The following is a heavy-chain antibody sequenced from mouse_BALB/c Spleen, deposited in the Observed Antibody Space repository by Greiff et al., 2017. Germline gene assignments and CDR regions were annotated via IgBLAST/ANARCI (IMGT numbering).Heavy chain of an antibody. CDR1: GYTFTSYV. J-gene: IGHJ4*01. D-gene: IGHD2-3*01. CDR2: INPYNDGT. CDR3: ARRYDGYYYAMDY. Sequence: VQLKQSGPELVKPGASVKMSCKASGYTFTSYVMHWVKQKPGQGLVWIGYINPYNDGTKYNEKFKGKATLTSDKSSSTAYMELSSLTSEDSAVYYCARRYDGYYYAMDYWGQGTSVTVSS. V-gene: IGHV1-14*01.